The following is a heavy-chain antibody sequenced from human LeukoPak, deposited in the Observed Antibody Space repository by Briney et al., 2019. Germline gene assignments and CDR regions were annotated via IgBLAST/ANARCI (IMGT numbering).Heavy chain of an antibody. D-gene: IGHD6-13*01. Sequence: SVKVSCKASGGTFSSYTISWVRQAPGQGLEWMGGIIPIFGTANYAQKFQGRVTITADESTSTAYMELSSLRSEDTAVYYCARAGVDSSSWYGFYYYYYMDVWGKGTTVTVPS. CDR3: ARAGVDSSSWYGFYYYYYMDV. V-gene: IGHV1-69*13. CDR1: GGTFSSYT. J-gene: IGHJ6*03. CDR2: IIPIFGTA.